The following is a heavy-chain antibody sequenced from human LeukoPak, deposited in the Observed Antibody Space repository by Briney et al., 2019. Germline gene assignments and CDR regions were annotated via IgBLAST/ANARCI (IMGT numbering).Heavy chain of an antibody. J-gene: IGHJ4*02. Sequence: GGSLRLSCAASGFTFSSYWMSWVRQAQGKGLEWEANIKQDGSEKYYVDSVKGRITISRDNAKNSLYLQMNSLRAEDRAVYYCARDDPRGGQPYWGQGTLVTVSS. CDR2: IKQDGSEK. V-gene: IGHV3-7*01. CDR3: ARDDPRGGQPY. D-gene: IGHD5-12*01. CDR1: GFTFSSYW.